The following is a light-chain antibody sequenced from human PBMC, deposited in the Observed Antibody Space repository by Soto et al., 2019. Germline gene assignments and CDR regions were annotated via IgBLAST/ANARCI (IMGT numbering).Light chain of an antibody. CDR2: DAS. CDR1: HGIGSY. V-gene: IGKV3-11*01. Sequence: EVVLTQSPATLSLSPGARATLSCRASHGIGSYLAWYQQKPGQAPRLLIYDASNRATGIPARFSGSGSGTDFTLTISSLEPEDFAVYYCQQRSNWPTFGQGTRLEIK. J-gene: IGKJ5*01. CDR3: QQRSNWPT.